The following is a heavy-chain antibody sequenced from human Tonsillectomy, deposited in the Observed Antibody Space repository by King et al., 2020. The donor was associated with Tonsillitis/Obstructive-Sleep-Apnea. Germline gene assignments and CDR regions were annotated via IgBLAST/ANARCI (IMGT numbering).Heavy chain of an antibody. J-gene: IGHJ5*02. D-gene: IGHD3-10*01. CDR2: ISISGTTI. CDR1: RFTFSDYY. V-gene: IGHV3-11*01. Sequence: VQLVESGGGLVKPGGSLRLSCAASRFTFSDYYMSWIRQAPGKGLEWVSYISISGTTIYYADSVKGRFTISRDNAKNSQYLQMNSLRAEDTAVYYCARDWSYYYGSGSSGWFDPWGQGTLVTVSS. CDR3: ARDWSYYYGSGSSGWFDP.